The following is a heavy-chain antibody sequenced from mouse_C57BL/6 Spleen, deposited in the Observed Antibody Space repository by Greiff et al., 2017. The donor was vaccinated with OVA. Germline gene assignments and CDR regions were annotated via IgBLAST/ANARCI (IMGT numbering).Heavy chain of an antibody. J-gene: IGHJ4*01. V-gene: IGHV1-52*01. CDR1: GYTFTSYW. CDR3: ARRGMVTYAMDY. CDR2: IDPSDSET. D-gene: IGHD2-3*01. Sequence: QVHVKQPGAELVRPGSSVKLSCKASGYTFTSYWMHWVKQRPIQGLEWIGNIDPSDSETHYNQKFKDKATLTVDKSSSTAYMQLSSLTSEDSAVYYCARRGMVTYAMDYWGQGTSVTVSS.